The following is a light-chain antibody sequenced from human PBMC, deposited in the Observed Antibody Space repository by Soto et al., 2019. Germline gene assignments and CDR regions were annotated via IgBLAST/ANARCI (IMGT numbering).Light chain of an antibody. V-gene: IGLV2-14*01. Sequence: QSALTQPASVSGSPGQSITISCTGTSSDVGGYHYVSWYQQHPGKAPKLMIYDVSNRPSGVPNRFSGSKSGNTASLTLSGLHAEDQADDYCSSYTISRTLDAGVFGGGTKLTVL. CDR3: SSYTISRTLDAGV. CDR2: DVS. J-gene: IGLJ2*01. CDR1: SSDVGGYHY.